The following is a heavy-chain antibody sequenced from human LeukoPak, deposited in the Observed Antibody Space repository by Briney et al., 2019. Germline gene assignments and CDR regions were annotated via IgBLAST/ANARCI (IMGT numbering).Heavy chain of an antibody. D-gene: IGHD3-9*01. CDR3: ARMGKYYDILTGYLGNWFDP. Sequence: ASVKVSCKASGYTFTSYGISWVRQAPGQGLEWMGWISAYNGNTNYAQKLQGRVTMTTDTSTSTAYMELRSLRSDDTAVYYCARMGKYYDILTGYLGNWFDPWGQGTLVTVSS. CDR1: GYTFTSYG. V-gene: IGHV1-18*01. CDR2: ISAYNGNT. J-gene: IGHJ5*02.